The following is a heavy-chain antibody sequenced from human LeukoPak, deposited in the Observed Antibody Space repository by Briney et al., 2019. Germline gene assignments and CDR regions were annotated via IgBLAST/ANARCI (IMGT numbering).Heavy chain of an antibody. CDR1: GGSISSGGYY. CDR2: IYYSGST. V-gene: IGHV4-31*03. CDR3: ARVRRPGIAAYFDY. J-gene: IGHJ4*02. Sequence: SQTLSLTCTVSGGSISSGGYYWSWIRQHPGKGLEWIGYIYYSGSTYYNPSLKSRVTISVDTSKNQFSLKLSSVTAADTAVYYCARVRRPGIAAYFDYWGQGTLVTVSS. D-gene: IGHD6-13*01.